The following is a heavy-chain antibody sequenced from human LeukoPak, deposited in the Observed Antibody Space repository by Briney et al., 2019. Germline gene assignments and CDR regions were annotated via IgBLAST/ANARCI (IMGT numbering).Heavy chain of an antibody. CDR3: ARRPTSRGYSYDY. D-gene: IGHD2-15*01. Sequence: SETLSLTCTVSGGSITSSSDYWGWIPQPPGKGLEWLGSISYSGSTYYNPSLKSRVTIFVDTSKNHFSLKLSSVTAADTAVYYCARRPTSRGYSYDYWGQGTLVTVSS. CDR2: ISYSGST. CDR1: GGSITSSSDY. V-gene: IGHV4-39*02. J-gene: IGHJ4*02.